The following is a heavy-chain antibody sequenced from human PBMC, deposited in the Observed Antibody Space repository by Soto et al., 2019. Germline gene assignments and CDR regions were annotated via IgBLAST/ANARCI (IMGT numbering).Heavy chain of an antibody. J-gene: IGHJ6*03. V-gene: IGHV4-34*01. D-gene: IGHD4-17*01. Sequence: SETLSLTCAVYGGSFSGYYWSWIRQPPGKGLEWIGEINHSGGTNYNPSLKSRVTISVDTSKNQFSLKLSSVTAADTAVCYCARGSVTTYYYYYYMDVWGKGTTVTVSS. CDR1: GGSFSGYY. CDR2: INHSGGT. CDR3: ARGSVTTYYYYYYMDV.